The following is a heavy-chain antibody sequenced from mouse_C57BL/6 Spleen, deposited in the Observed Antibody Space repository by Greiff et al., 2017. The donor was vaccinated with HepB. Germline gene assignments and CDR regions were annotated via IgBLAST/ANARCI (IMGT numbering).Heavy chain of an antibody. CDR2: IDPEDGET. J-gene: IGHJ3*01. CDR1: GFTIKDYY. CDR3: ARPYGSSWFAY. D-gene: IGHD1-1*01. Sequence: VQLQQSGAELVKPGASVKLSCTASGFTIKDYYMHWVKQRTEQGLEWIGRIDPEDGETNYSPKFQGKATITADTSSNTAYLQLSSLTSEDTAVYYCARPYGSSWFAYWGQGTLVTVSA. V-gene: IGHV14-2*01.